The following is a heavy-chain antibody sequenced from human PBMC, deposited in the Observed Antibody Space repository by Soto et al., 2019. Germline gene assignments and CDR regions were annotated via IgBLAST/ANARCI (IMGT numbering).Heavy chain of an antibody. V-gene: IGHV4-31*03. J-gene: IGHJ4*02. CDR2: IYYSGST. Sequence: QVQLQESGPGLVKPSQTLSLTCTVSGGSISSGGYYWSWIRQHPGKGLEWIGYIYYSGSTYYNPSLKSRVTISVDTCKNQFSLKLSSVTAADPAVYYCVGAGDSTQYYFDYWGQGTLVTVSS. CDR1: GGSISSGGYY. CDR3: VGAGDSTQYYFDY. D-gene: IGHD2-2*01.